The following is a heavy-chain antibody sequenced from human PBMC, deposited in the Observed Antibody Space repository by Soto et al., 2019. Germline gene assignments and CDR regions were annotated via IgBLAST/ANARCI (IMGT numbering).Heavy chain of an antibody. CDR1: SGSISSGGYY. CDR3: ARFLRNYYGSGSAGGVDY. D-gene: IGHD3-10*01. Sequence: TLSLTCTVSSGSISSGGYYWSWIRQHPGKGLEWIGYIYYSGSTYYNPSLKSRVTISVDTSKNQFPLKLSSVTAADTAVYYCARFLRNYYGSGSAGGVDYWGQGTLVTVSS. V-gene: IGHV4-31*03. J-gene: IGHJ4*02. CDR2: IYYSGST.